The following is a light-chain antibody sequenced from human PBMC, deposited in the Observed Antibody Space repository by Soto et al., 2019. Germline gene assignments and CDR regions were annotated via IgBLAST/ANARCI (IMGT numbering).Light chain of an antibody. V-gene: IGKV1-39*01. J-gene: IGKJ1*01. Sequence: DIQLTQSQTSLSASVGDRVTITCRASQGISNYLNWYQQKPGKAPKLLISSASSLQSAVPSRFSGSGSGTDFTLTISSLQPEDFATYYCQQSYSTPWTFGQGTKVDIK. CDR2: SAS. CDR1: QGISNY. CDR3: QQSYSTPWT.